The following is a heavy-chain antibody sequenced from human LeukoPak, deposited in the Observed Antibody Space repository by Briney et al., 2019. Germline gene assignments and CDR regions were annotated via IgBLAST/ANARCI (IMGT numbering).Heavy chain of an antibody. CDR2: ISGSGGST. D-gene: IGHD5-24*01. Sequence: GGSLRLSCAASVFTFSSYSMSWVRQAPWKGLEWVSAISGSGGSTYYADSVKGRFTISRDNSKNTLYLQMNSLRAEDTAVYYCAKASRDGYNSLGDYWGQGTLVTVSS. J-gene: IGHJ4*02. CDR3: AKASRDGYNSLGDY. V-gene: IGHV3-23*01. CDR1: VFTFSSYS.